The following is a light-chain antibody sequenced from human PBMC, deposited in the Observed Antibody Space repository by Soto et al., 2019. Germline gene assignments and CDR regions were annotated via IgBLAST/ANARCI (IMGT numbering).Light chain of an antibody. V-gene: IGKV3-15*01. CDR3: QHCQPYGDSPPLT. Sequence: EIVMTQSPVTLSMSPGERATLSCRAGQSISSSLAWYQQKPGQPPRLLIYGASTGATGIPARFTGSGSGTDFTLTISRLEPEDFAVYYCQHCQPYGDSPPLTFGGGTKVDIK. J-gene: IGKJ4*01. CDR1: QSISSS. CDR2: GAS.